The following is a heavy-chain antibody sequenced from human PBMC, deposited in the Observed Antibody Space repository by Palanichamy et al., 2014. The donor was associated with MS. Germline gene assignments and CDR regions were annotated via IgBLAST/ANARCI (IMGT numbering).Heavy chain of an antibody. Sequence: QITLKESGPTLVKPTQTLTLTCTFSGFSLSTTKAGVNWIRQPPGQALEWLALIYWDGDKRYSPSLKSRLTITKDTSKNQVVLTMTNVDPVDTATYYCAHSDGWRLDSWGQGTLVTVSS. D-gene: IGHD5-24*01. V-gene: IGHV2-5*02. J-gene: IGHJ4*02. CDR2: IYWDGDK. CDR3: AHSDGWRLDS. CDR1: GFSLSTTKAG.